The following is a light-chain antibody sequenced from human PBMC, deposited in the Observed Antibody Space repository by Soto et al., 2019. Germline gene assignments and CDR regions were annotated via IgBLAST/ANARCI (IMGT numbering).Light chain of an antibody. CDR2: EVS. CDR1: SSDVGGYNY. CDR3: SSYAGGNDYV. Sequence: QSALTQPPSASGSPGHSVTISCTGTSSDVGGYNYVSWYQQHPGKAPKLMIFEVSKRPSGVPDRFSGSKSGNTASLTVSGLQAEDEAPYYCSSYAGGNDYVFGTGTKVTVL. V-gene: IGLV2-8*01. J-gene: IGLJ1*01.